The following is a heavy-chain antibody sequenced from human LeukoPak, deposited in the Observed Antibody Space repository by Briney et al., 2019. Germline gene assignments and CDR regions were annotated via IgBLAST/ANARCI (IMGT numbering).Heavy chain of an antibody. V-gene: IGHV3-15*01. D-gene: IGHD3-16*01. CDR3: ATDTVTTSDYGLDY. CDR2: IKFQREGGAT. CDR1: GXTFSHAW. J-gene: IGHJ4*02. Sequence: GGSLRLSWVASGXTFSHAWMSWVRQVPGKGLECVGHIKFQREGGATDYAAPVKGRFTVSRDDSKNTLYLQMDSLKTEDTAVYYCATDTVTTSDYGLDYWGQGTLVTVSS.